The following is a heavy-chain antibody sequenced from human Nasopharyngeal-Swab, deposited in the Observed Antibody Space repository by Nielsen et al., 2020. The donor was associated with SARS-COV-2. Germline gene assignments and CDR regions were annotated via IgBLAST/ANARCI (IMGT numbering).Heavy chain of an antibody. CDR1: GLGFRNYE. V-gene: IGHV3-48*03. CDR3: AREVPYSGHDDAFDI. CDR2: IITTTATI. J-gene: IGHJ3*02. Sequence: GESLKLSCAASGLGFRNYELNWVRQAPGKGLEWISYIITTTATIYYADSVKGRFTISRDNAKNSLYLQMNSLRAEDTAVYYCAREVPYSGHDDAFDIWGQGTMVTVSA. D-gene: IGHD5-12*01.